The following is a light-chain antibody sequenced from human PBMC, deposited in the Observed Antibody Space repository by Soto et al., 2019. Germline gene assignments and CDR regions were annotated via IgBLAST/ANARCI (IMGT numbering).Light chain of an antibody. CDR2: LGS. CDR1: QRLLHSNGNTF. Sequence: EIVMTQSPPSLTVTPGEPASISCRSSQRLLHSNGNTFLDWYLQKPGQSPQLLIYLGSNRASGVPDRVSGSEACTDFTLKISRVEAEDAGVYYCMQALETPYTFGQGNKLEIK. V-gene: IGKV2-28*01. J-gene: IGKJ2*01. CDR3: MQALETPYT.